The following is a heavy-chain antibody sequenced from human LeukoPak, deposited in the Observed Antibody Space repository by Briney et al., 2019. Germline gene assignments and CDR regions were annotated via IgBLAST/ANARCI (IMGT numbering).Heavy chain of an antibody. D-gene: IGHD6-13*01. CDR3: AKDWDISIWYGKFDS. Sequence: GGSLRLSCVASGFTFSTYGMSWVRLAPGKGLEWGSSISSSGGNTYYAGSVKGRFTISRDNSKNTLNLQMNSLRAEDTAVYFCAKDWDISIWYGKFDSWGQGTLVTVSS. CDR2: ISSSGGNT. V-gene: IGHV3-23*01. CDR1: GFTFSTYG. J-gene: IGHJ4*02.